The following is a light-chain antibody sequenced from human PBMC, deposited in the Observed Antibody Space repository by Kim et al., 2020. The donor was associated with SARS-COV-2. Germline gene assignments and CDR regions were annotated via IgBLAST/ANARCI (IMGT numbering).Light chain of an antibody. J-gene: IGKJ1*01. CDR1: QGISSY. CDR2: AAS. V-gene: IGKV1-8*01. Sequence: ASTGDRVTIPCRASQGISSYLAWYQQKPGKAPKLLIYAASTLQSGVPSRFSGSGSGTDFTLTISCLQSEDFATYYCQQYYSYPRTFGQGTKVDIK. CDR3: QQYYSYPRT.